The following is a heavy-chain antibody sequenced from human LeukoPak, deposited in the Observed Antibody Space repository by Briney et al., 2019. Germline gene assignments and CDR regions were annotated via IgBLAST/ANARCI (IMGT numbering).Heavy chain of an antibody. CDR3: ARDTMVRGVIDYYYYGMDV. V-gene: IGHV4-59*01. J-gene: IGHJ6*02. D-gene: IGHD3-10*01. Sequence: SETLSLTCTVSGGSISSYYWSWIRQPPGKGLEWIGYIYYSGSTNYDPSLKSRVTISVDTSKNQFSLKLSSVTAADTAVYYCARDTMVRGVIDYYYYGMDVWGQGTTVTVSS. CDR2: IYYSGST. CDR1: GGSISSYY.